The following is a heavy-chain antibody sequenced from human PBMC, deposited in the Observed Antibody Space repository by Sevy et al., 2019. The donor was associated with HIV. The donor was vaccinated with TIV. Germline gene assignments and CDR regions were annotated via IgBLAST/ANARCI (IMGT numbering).Heavy chain of an antibody. D-gene: IGHD2-2*01. CDR1: GYTFTSYG. V-gene: IGHV1-18*01. Sequence: ASVKVSCKASGYTFTSYGISWVRQAPGQGLEWMGWISTFNVNTNNAQKFQGRVTMTTDPSTSTAYMEVRSLRSDDTAGYYCAGDDCSSLSCHGSLLYWGQGTLVTVSS. J-gene: IGHJ4*02. CDR3: AGDDCSSLSCHGSLLY. CDR2: ISTFNVNT.